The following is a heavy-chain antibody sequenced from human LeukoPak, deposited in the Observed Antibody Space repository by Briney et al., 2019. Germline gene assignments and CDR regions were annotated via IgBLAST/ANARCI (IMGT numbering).Heavy chain of an antibody. CDR2: INPDGRTT. Sequence: GGSLRLSCAASGFTFTTFWMNWVRQVPGKGLAWVSLINPDGRTTTYADSVKGRFTISRDNAKNTVYLQMNSLGGEDTAVYYCARDLRGSPDRWGQGTLVTVSS. D-gene: IGHD3-16*01. CDR1: GFTFTTFW. J-gene: IGHJ5*02. V-gene: IGHV3-74*01. CDR3: ARDLRGSPDR.